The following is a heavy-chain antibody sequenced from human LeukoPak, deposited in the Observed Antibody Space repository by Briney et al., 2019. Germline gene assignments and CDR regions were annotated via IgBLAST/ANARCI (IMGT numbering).Heavy chain of an antibody. D-gene: IGHD3-22*01. V-gene: IGHV3-21*01. CDR3: ARAFSNHYDSSGYYYAENFYFDY. Sequence: GGSLRLSCAASGFTFSSYSMTWIRQAPGKGLEWVSSISSSSSHIYYADSVKGRFTISRDNAKNSLYLQMNSLRAEDTAVYYCARAFSNHYDSSGYYYAENFYFDYWGQGTLVTVSS. CDR1: GFTFSSYS. CDR2: ISSSSSHI. J-gene: IGHJ4*02.